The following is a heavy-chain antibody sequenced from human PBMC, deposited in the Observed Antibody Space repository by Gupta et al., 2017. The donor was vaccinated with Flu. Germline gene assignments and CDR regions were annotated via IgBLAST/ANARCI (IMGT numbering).Heavy chain of an antibody. D-gene: IGHD2-21*02. V-gene: IGHV5-51*01. J-gene: IGHJ4*02. CDR2: IYPSDSDT. Sequence: EVQLVQSGAEVKKPGESLKISCQGSGYSFTSYWIGWVRQMPGKGLEWMGIIYPSDSDTTYSPSVQGQVTISADKSISTAYLQWSSLKASDTAMYYCARRGAEGDCGGDCSGLGSFDYWGQGTLVTVSS. CDR1: GYSFTSYW. CDR3: ARRGAEGDCGGDCSGLGSFDY.